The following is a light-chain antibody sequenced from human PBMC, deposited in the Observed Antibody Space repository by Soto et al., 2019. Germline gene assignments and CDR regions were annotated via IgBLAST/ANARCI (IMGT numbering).Light chain of an antibody. CDR2: GAS. V-gene: IGKV3-20*01. CDR1: QSFSSGY. Sequence: EIVLTQSPGTLSLSPGERATLSCRASQSFSSGYLAWYQQKPGQAPRLLIYGASSRATDIPDRFSGSGSGTDFTLTISRLEPEDFAVYYCHQYDSSPATFGQGTKV. J-gene: IGKJ1*01. CDR3: HQYDSSPAT.